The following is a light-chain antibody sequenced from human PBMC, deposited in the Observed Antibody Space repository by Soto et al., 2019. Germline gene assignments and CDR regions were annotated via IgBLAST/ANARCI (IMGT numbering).Light chain of an antibody. CDR2: AAS. CDR1: QAISSY. V-gene: IGKV1-9*01. CDR3: LQHNSYSYT. J-gene: IGKJ5*01. Sequence: DIQLTQSPSFLSASVGDRVTITCRASQAISSYLAWYQQKPGKAPKVLIHAASSLQSGVPSRFSGSGSGTEFTLAISGLQPEDVATYYCLQHNSYSYTFGQGTRLEIK.